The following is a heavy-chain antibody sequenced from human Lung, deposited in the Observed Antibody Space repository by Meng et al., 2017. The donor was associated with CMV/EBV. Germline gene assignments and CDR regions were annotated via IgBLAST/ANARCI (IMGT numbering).Heavy chain of an antibody. CDR3: ARGPSYSSGFHDW. CDR2: MNPNSGNT. CDR1: GYTFTGFD. Sequence: ASVKVSCKASGYTFTGFDINWVRQASGQGPEWMGWMNPNSGNTGYAQKFQGRITLTRDTTISTAYMERRRLRDEDTSVYYCARGPSYSSGFHDWWGRGTVVSVSS. J-gene: IGHJ4*02. V-gene: IGHV1-8*02. D-gene: IGHD6-19*01.